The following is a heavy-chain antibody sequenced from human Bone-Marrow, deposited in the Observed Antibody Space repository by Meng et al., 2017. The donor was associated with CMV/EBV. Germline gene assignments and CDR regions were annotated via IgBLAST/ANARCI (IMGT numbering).Heavy chain of an antibody. D-gene: IGHD6-6*01. J-gene: IGHJ4*02. CDR2: ISGSGGST. CDR3: AKGGQSIAARLGDY. Sequence: GESLKISCAASGFTFSSYAMSWVRQAPGKGLGWVSAISGSGGSTYYADSVKGRFTISRDNSQNTLYLQMNSLRAEDTAVYYSAKGGQSIAARLGDYWGQGTLVTVSS. CDR1: GFTFSSYA. V-gene: IGHV3-23*01.